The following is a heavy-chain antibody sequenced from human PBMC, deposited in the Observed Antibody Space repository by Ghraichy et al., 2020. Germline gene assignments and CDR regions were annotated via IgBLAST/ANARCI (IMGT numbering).Heavy chain of an antibody. J-gene: IGHJ6*03. CDR3: AETTVRAHRSPYYYYYYMDV. CDR1: GGTFSSYA. Sequence: SVKVSCKASGGTFSSYAISWVRQAPGQGLEWMGGIIPIFGTANYAQKFQGRVTITADKSTSTAYMELSSLRSEDTAVYYCAETTVRAHRSPYYYYYYMDVWGKGTTVTVSS. CDR2: IIPIFGTA. V-gene: IGHV1-69*06. D-gene: IGHD4-11*01.